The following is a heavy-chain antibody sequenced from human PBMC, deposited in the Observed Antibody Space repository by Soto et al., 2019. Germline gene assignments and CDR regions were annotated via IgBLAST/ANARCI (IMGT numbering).Heavy chain of an antibody. V-gene: IGHV1-69*06. CDR3: AIDKDARGPNYYYGLDV. D-gene: IGHD2-8*01. CDR2: IIPIIGTP. J-gene: IGHJ6*02. CDR1: GCPLIAFA. Sequence: SVEVSCKASGCPLIAFAISWVRQVPGQGLEWMGGIIPIIGTPNYEQKFQDRLTITADKSTSTAYMELSGLRSEDTALYFCAIDKDARGPNYYYGLDVWGQGTPVTVSS.